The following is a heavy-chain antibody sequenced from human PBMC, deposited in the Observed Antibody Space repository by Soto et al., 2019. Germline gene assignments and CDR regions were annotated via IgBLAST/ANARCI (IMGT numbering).Heavy chain of an antibody. Sequence: EVQVLESGGGLVQPGGSLRLSCAASGFTCNSYAMTWVRQAPGKGLEWVSAMSVSGSTHYAASVKGRFTISRDNSKNTLYLQMNRLRAADTDIYYCAKKVGPPGYSYGFYGMDVRGQGTTVNVSS. J-gene: IGHJ6*02. V-gene: IGHV3-23*01. CDR1: GFTCNSYA. CDR2: MSVSGST. D-gene: IGHD5-18*01. CDR3: AKKVGPPGYSYGFYGMDV.